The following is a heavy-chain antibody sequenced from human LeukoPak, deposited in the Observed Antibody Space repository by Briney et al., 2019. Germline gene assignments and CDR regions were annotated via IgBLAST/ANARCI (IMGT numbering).Heavy chain of an antibody. Sequence: PGGSLRLSCTASGFSFSTYTMHGVRQAPGKGLEWVALISYDGSNKYYADSVKGRFTISRDNSKNTLYLQMNSLRAEDTAVYYCAGGPYCSGGSCYGFDYWGQGTLVTVSS. J-gene: IGHJ4*02. D-gene: IGHD2-15*01. CDR3: AGGPYCSGGSCYGFDY. V-gene: IGHV3-30-3*01. CDR2: ISYDGSNK. CDR1: GFSFSTYT.